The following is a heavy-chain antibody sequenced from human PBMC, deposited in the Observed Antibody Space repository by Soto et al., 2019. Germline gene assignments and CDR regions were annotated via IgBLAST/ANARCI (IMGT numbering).Heavy chain of an antibody. CDR3: ATGGGAINWFDP. Sequence: QVQLQQWGAGLLKPSETLSLTCAVYGGSFSGYSWSWIRQPPGKGLEWIGEINHSGSTNYNPSLKSRVTRSVDTSKNQFSLKLSSVTAADTAVYYCATGGGAINWFDPWGQGTLVTVSS. D-gene: IGHD3-10*01. CDR1: GGSFSGYS. V-gene: IGHV4-34*01. J-gene: IGHJ5*02. CDR2: INHSGST.